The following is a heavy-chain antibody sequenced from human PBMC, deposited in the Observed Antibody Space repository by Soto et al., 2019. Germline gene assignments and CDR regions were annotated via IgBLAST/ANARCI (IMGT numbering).Heavy chain of an antibody. Sequence: PGGSLRLSCATSGFTFSDYWIHWVRQVPGEGLVWVSRIDGYGTNTDYAESVRGRFTISRDSAKSTASLQMDSLRVEDTAVYHCVRLGFVGEGDFWGQGILVTVSS. CDR1: GFTFSDYW. V-gene: IGHV3-74*01. CDR3: VRLGFVGEGDF. J-gene: IGHJ4*02. D-gene: IGHD1-26*01. CDR2: IDGYGTNT.